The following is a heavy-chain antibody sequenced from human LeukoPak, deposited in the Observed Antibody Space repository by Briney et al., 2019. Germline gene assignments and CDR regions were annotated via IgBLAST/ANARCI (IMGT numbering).Heavy chain of an antibody. Sequence: SKTLSLTCTVSGASISSYYWSWIRQPPGEGLEWIGYVHYSGSTNYNPSLKSRVTISVDTSKNQFSLKLSSVTAADTAVYYCARVFLDITIFGVVSNYFDYWGQGTLVTVSS. J-gene: IGHJ4*02. CDR2: VHYSGST. CDR1: GASISSYY. CDR3: ARVFLDITIFGVVSNYFDY. D-gene: IGHD3-3*01. V-gene: IGHV4-59*08.